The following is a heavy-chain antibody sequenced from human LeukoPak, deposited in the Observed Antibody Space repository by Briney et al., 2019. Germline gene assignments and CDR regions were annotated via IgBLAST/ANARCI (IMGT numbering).Heavy chain of an antibody. J-gene: IGHJ4*02. V-gene: IGHV3-15*01. D-gene: IGHD3-9*01. CDR1: GFTFSNAW. CDR2: IKSNTDGWTT. Sequence: GGSLRLSCAASGFTFSNAWMSWVRQAPGKGLEWVGRIKSNTDGWTTDYAAPVKGRFTISRDDSKNTLYLQMNSLKTEDTAVYYCTTDYDILTGSKKPQSIDYWGQGTLVTVSS. CDR3: TTDYDILTGSKKPQSIDY.